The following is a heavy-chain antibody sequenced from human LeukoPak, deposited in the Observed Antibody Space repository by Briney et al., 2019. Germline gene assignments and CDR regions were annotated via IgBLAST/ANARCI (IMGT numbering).Heavy chain of an antibody. CDR3: AKRPRRELQVWAFDI. V-gene: IGHV3-23*01. CDR2: ISGGGGST. J-gene: IGHJ3*02. Sequence: GRSLRLSWAASGFTFGSYGMSWVSQAPRRGLGWDSAISGGGGSTFYAGSGKGRFTISSNNSKNTLYLQMNNMRAEDTAVYYCAKRPRRELQVWAFDIWGQGTMVTVSS. CDR1: GFTFGSYG. D-gene: IGHD1-26*01.